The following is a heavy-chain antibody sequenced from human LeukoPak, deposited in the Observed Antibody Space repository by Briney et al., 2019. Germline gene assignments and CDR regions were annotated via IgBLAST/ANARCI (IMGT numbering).Heavy chain of an antibody. CDR2: IYYSGST. J-gene: IGHJ4*02. CDR1: GGSISSGDYY. D-gene: IGHD6-19*01. V-gene: IGHV4-30-4*01. CDR3: ARQPGSDWYRFDY. Sequence: SETLSLTCTVSGGSISSGDYYWSWIRQPPGQGLGWIGYIYYSGSTNYNPSLKSRVTISVDTSKNQFSLKLSSVTAADTAVYYCARQPGSDWYRFDYWGQGTLVTVSS.